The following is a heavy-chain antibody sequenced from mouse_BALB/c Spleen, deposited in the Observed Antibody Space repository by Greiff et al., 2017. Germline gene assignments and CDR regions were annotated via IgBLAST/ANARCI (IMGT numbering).Heavy chain of an antibody. CDR1: GYAFSSYW. D-gene: IGHD2-4*01. CDR3: ARGGLRRGFAY. V-gene: IGHV1-80*01. J-gene: IGHJ3*01. CDR2: IYPGDGDT. Sequence: VQLKESGAELVRPGSSVKISCKASGYAFSSYWMNWVKQRPGQGLEWIGQIYPGDGDTNYNGKFKGKATLTADKSSSTAYMQLSSLTSEDSAVYVCARGGLRRGFAYWGQGTLVTVSA.